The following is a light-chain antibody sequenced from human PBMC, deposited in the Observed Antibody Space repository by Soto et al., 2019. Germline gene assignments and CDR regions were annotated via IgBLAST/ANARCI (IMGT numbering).Light chain of an antibody. CDR2: KDS. CDR3: QSAESSGTPLV. CDR1: ALPKQY. Sequence: SYELTQPPSVSVSPGQTARITCSGDALPKQYAYWYQQKPGQAPVLVIYKDSERPSGIPERFSGSSSGTTVTLTISGVQAADEADYYCQSAESSGTPLVFGGGTKLTVL. V-gene: IGLV3-25*02. J-gene: IGLJ3*02.